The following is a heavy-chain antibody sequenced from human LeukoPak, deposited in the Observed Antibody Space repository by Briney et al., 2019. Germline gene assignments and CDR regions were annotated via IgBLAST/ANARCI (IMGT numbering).Heavy chain of an antibody. Sequence: ASVTVSCKASGYTFTGYYMHWVRQAPGQGLEWMGRINPNSGGTNYAQKFQGRVTMTRDTSISTAYMELSRLRSDDTAVYYCARDLRSSAYFDYWGQGTLVTVSS. CDR2: INPNSGGT. CDR1: GYTFTGYY. D-gene: IGHD6-6*01. V-gene: IGHV1-2*06. CDR3: ARDLRSSAYFDY. J-gene: IGHJ4*02.